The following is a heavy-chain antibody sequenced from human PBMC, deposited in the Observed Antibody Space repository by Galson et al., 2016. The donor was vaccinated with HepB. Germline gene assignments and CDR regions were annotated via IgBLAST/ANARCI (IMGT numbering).Heavy chain of an antibody. CDR1: GYSFTDYY. CDR2: INPNSGGT. CDR3: ARGADYDFWSGSSAHYFYYALDV. J-gene: IGHJ6*04. D-gene: IGHD3-3*01. V-gene: IGHV1-2*02. Sequence: SVKVSCKASGYSFTDYYIHWVRQAPGQGLEWMGWINPNSGGTIYAQKFQGRVTLTRDTSITTAYMEVSRLKSDDTAVYYCARGADYDFWSGSSAHYFYYALDVWGKGTTVIVSS.